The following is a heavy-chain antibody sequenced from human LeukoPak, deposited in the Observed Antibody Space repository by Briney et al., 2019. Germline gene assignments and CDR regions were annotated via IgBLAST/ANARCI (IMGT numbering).Heavy chain of an antibody. V-gene: IGHV1-18*01. Sequence: ASLKVSCKASGYTFTRYGIAWMRQAPGKAPEWMGWISADKVNTKDAQKCHGRVSMTTDTSTSRAYMELRSLSSDDTAVYYCARSRFSGSYYNHWGQGTLVTVSS. CDR2: ISADKVNT. J-gene: IGHJ4*02. CDR1: GYTFTRYG. CDR3: ARSRFSGSYYNH. D-gene: IGHD1-26*01.